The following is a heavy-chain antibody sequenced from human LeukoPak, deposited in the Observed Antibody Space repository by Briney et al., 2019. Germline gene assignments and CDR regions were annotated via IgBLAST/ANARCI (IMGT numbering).Heavy chain of an antibody. CDR3: ARGPHSSGWWGIDY. Sequence: GGSLRLSCAASGFTFSSYAMSWVRQAPGKGLEWVSAISDSGGSTYYADSVKGRFTISRDNFKNTLYLQMNSLRAEDTAVYYCARGPHSSGWWGIDYWGQGTLVTVSS. CDR1: GFTFSSYA. CDR2: ISDSGGST. V-gene: IGHV3-23*01. J-gene: IGHJ4*02. D-gene: IGHD6-19*01.